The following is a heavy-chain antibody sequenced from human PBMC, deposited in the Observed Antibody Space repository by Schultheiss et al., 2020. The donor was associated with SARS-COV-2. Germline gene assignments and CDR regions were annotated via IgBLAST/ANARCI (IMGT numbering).Heavy chain of an antibody. CDR2: ISTSSNYI. Sequence: GGSLRLSCAASGFPFSTFMMNWVRQAPGKGLEWVSSISTSSNYIYYADSVKGRFTISRDNARNSIYLQMNSLRAEDTAVYYCARATRGGYNSGTFDFWGRGTLVTVSS. J-gene: IGHJ4*02. CDR3: ARATRGGYNSGTFDF. V-gene: IGHV3-21*06. D-gene: IGHD2-15*01. CDR1: GFPFSTFM.